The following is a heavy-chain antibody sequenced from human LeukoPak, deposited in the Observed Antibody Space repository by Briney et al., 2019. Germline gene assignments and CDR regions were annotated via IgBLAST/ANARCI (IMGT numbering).Heavy chain of an antibody. CDR3: ARDIRGSGNYGWFDP. Sequence: GRSLRLSCAASGFTFSSYAMHWVRQAPGKGLEWVAVISYDGSNKYYADSVKGRFTISRDNSKNTLYLQMNSLRAEDTAIYSCARDIRGSGNYGWFDPWGQGTLVTVSS. V-gene: IGHV3-30-3*01. J-gene: IGHJ5*02. CDR1: GFTFSSYA. D-gene: IGHD3-10*01. CDR2: ISYDGSNK.